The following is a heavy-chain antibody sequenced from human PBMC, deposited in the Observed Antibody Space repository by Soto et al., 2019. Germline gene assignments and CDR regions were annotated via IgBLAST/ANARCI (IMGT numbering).Heavy chain of an antibody. CDR1: GFPFSSYG. J-gene: IGHJ4*02. CDR2: ICDNGTSK. V-gene: IGHV3-33*06. Sequence: PGGSLRLSCAASGFPFSSYGMHWVRQAPGKGLEWVAVICDNGTSKDYADSVKGRFTISRDNSKNTLYLQMNSLRAEDTAVYYCAKTPRGSGGRAIPDYWGQGTLVTVSS. D-gene: IGHD2-15*01. CDR3: AKTPRGSGGRAIPDY.